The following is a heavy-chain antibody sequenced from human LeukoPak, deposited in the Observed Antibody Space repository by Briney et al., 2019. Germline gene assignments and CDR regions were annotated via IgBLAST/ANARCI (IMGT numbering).Heavy chain of an antibody. Sequence: SETLSLTCTVSGGSISSYYWSWIRQPPGKGLEWIGYIYYSGSTNYNPSLKSRVTISVDTSKNQFSLKLSSVTAADTAVYYCARSLYYGSGSSILDFDYWGQGTLVTVSS. V-gene: IGHV4-59*01. CDR1: GGSISSYY. CDR2: IYYSGST. D-gene: IGHD3-10*01. J-gene: IGHJ4*02. CDR3: ARSLYYGSGSSILDFDY.